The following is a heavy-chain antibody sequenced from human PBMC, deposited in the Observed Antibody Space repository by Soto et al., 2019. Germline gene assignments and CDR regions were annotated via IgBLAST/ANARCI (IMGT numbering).Heavy chain of an antibody. Sequence: GGSLRLSCAASGFSVTSYAMSWPRQAPGKGLEWVSALSGSGIGKDYADSVKGRFTISRDNSRNTLYLQMSGLRVEDTAVYYCAKDRYCSATSCQDFGSWGQGTLVTVSS. CDR1: GFSVTSYA. CDR2: LSGSGIGK. D-gene: IGHD2-2*01. V-gene: IGHV3-23*01. J-gene: IGHJ4*02. CDR3: AKDRYCSATSCQDFGS.